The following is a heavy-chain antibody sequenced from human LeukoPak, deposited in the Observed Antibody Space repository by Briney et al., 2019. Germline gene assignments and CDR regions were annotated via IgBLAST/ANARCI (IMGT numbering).Heavy chain of an antibody. Sequence: TPGESLKISCKGPGYSFTSYWISWVRQMPGKGLEWMGIIYPGDSDTRYSPSFQGQVTISADKSISTAYLRWSSLKASDTAMYYCARLRSGYSYGYLDYYMDVWGKGTTVTVSS. CDR2: IYPGDSDT. D-gene: IGHD5-18*01. CDR3: ARLRSGYSYGYLDYYMDV. J-gene: IGHJ6*03. V-gene: IGHV5-51*01. CDR1: GYSFTSYW.